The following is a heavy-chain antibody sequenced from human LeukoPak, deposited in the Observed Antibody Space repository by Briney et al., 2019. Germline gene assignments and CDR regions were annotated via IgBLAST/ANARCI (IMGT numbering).Heavy chain of an antibody. J-gene: IGHJ1*01. Sequence: GGSLRLSCAASGFTFSTYWMHWVRQAPGKGLVWVSRIKSDGSTNYADSVKGRFTISRDNAKNTVSPQMNSLRPEDTGVYYCARAPSEIGGYYPEYFRHWGQGTLVTVSS. CDR3: ARAPSEIGGYYPEYFRH. CDR2: IKSDGST. V-gene: IGHV3-74*01. D-gene: IGHD3-22*01. CDR1: GFTFSTYW.